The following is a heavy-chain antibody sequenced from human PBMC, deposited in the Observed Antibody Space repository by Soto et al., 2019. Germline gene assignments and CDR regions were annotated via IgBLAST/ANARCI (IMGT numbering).Heavy chain of an antibody. J-gene: IGHJ6*03. D-gene: IGHD3-10*01. Sequence: GGSLRLSCAASGFTFSSYSMTWVRQAPGKGLEWVSVISGSGGSTYYPDSVKGRFTISRDNSKNTLYLQMNSLRAEDTAVYFCAKALFYGSGRNTPSSMDVWGKGTSVTVSS. V-gene: IGHV3-23*01. CDR1: GFTFSSYS. CDR3: AKALFYGSGRNTPSSMDV. CDR2: ISGSGGST.